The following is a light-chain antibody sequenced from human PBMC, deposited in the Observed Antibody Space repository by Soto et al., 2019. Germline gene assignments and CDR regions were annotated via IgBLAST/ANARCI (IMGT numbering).Light chain of an antibody. J-gene: IGLJ3*02. V-gene: IGLV1-44*01. Sequence: QSALTQPPSASGTPGQRVTISCSGSSSNIGSNTVNWYQQLPGTAPKLLIYSNNQRPSGVPDRFSGSKSGTSTSLAISGLQSEDEADYYCSSHTSGGTRVFGGGTKLTVL. CDR3: SSHTSGGTRV. CDR1: SSNIGSNT. CDR2: SNN.